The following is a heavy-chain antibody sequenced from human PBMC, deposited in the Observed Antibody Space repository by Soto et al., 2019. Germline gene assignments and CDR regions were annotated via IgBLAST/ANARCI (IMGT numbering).Heavy chain of an antibody. CDR1: GYIFTNHY. J-gene: IGHJ4*02. D-gene: IGHD3-22*01. CDR3: ARADYYDSSGFYYDC. CDR2: INPSGGST. Sequence: QVQLVQSGAEVKKPGASVKVSCKASGYIFTNHYRHWVRQAPGQGLEWMGIINPSGGSTNYLQKFHGRITMTRDTSTSTVYMELSSLRSEDTAVYFCARADYYDSSGFYYDCWGQGTLVTVSS. V-gene: IGHV1-46*01.